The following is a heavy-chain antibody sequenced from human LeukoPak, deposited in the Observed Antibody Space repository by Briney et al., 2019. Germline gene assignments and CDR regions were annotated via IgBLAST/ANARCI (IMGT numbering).Heavy chain of an antibody. CDR3: ARDCGPWSGYSGWDV. CDR2: IIPIFGTA. V-gene: IGHV1-69*13. J-gene: IGHJ6*02. D-gene: IGHD3-3*01. CDR1: GYTFTSYY. Sequence: GASVKVSCKASGYTFTSYYMHWVRQAHGQGLEWMGGIIPIFGTANYAQKFQGRVTITADESTSTAYMELSSLRSEDTAVYYCARDCGPWSGYSGWDVWGQGTTVTVSS.